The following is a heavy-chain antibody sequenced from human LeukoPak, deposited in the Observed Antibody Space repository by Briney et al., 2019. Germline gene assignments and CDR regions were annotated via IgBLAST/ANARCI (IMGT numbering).Heavy chain of an antibody. CDR3: AKGGSYQPA. V-gene: IGHV3-30*18. CDR1: GFTFSSYG. CDR2: ISYDGSNK. Sequence: GRSLRLSCAASGFTFSSYGMHWVRQAPGKGLEWVAVISYDGSNKYYADSVKGRFTISRDNSKNTLYLQMNSLRAEDTAVYYCAKGGSYQPAWGQGTLVTVSS. D-gene: IGHD2-2*01. J-gene: IGHJ5*02.